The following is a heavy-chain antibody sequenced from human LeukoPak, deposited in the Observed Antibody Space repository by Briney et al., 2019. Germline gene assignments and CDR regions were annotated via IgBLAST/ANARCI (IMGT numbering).Heavy chain of an antibody. Sequence: GGSLRLSCAPSAFTFSTYSMNWVRHAPERGREWVSYISSSTSTRYYAESVKGRFTISRDNAKNSLYLQMNSLRAEDTAVYYCARVLPYDYINRFDRWGQGTLVTVSS. CDR3: ARVLPYDYINRFDR. J-gene: IGHJ5*02. V-gene: IGHV3-48*01. CDR2: ISSSTSTR. CDR1: AFTFSTYS. D-gene: IGHD4-11*01.